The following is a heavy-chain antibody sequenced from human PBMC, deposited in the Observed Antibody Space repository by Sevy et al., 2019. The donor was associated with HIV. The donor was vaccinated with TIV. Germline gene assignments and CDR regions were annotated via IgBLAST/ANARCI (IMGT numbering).Heavy chain of an antibody. CDR3: TAPAPGYCSGGSCYGPGGFDY. CDR1: GFTFSNAW. CDR2: IKSKTDGGTT. J-gene: IGHJ4*02. D-gene: IGHD2-15*01. V-gene: IGHV3-15*01. Sequence: GGSLRLSCAASGFTFSNAWMSWVRQAPGKGLEWVGRIKSKTDGGTTDYAAPVKGRFTISRDDSKNTLYLQMNSLKTVDTAVYYCTAPAPGYCSGGSCYGPGGFDYWGQGTLVTVSS.